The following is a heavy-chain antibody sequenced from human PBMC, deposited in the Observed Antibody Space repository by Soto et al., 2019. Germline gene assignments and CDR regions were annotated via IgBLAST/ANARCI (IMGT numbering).Heavy chain of an antibody. CDR2: IYYRGST. V-gene: IGHV4-39*01. CDR3: ATPWFGDGDY. D-gene: IGHD3-10*01. Sequence: QLQLQESGPGLVKPSVTLSLSCTVSGGSISSSSYYWGWIRQPPGKGLEWIGSIYYRGSTYYNPSLKSRVTISVDTSKNQFSLKLSSVTAADTAVYYCATPWFGDGDYWGQGTLVTVSS. J-gene: IGHJ4*02. CDR1: GGSISSSSYY.